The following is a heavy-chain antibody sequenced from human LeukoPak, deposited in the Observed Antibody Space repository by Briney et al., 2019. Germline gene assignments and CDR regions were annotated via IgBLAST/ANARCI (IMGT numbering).Heavy chain of an antibody. D-gene: IGHD4-17*01. Sequence: GASVKVSCKASGYTFTGYYMHWVRQAPGQGFEWMGWSDPNSGATKYEPFQGRVTMTTDTSLSTAYMELSRLRSDDTAVYYCARRSTVTTGNPYYYYMDVWGKGTTVTVSS. CDR1: GYTFTGYY. CDR3: ARRSTVTTGNPYYYYMDV. V-gene: IGHV1-2*02. J-gene: IGHJ6*03. CDR2: SDPNSGAT.